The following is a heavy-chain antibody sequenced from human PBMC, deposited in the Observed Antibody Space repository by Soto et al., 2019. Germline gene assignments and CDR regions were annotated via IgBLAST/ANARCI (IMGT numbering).Heavy chain of an antibody. CDR2: INHSGST. Sequence: QVQLQQWGAGLLKPSETLSLTCAVYGGSFSGYYWSWIHQPPGKGLEWIGEINHSGSTNYNPSLKSRVTISVDTSKNQFSLKLSSVTAADTAVYYCARGEDTYYDYVWGSYRRRLYYFDYWGQGTLVTVSS. V-gene: IGHV4-34*01. D-gene: IGHD3-16*02. CDR1: GGSFSGYY. J-gene: IGHJ4*02. CDR3: ARGEDTYYDYVWGSYRRRLYYFDY.